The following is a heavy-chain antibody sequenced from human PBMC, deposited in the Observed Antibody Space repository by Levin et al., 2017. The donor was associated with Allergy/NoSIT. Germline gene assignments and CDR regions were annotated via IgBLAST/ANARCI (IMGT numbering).Heavy chain of an antibody. CDR3: ARDGSGVVMPPYYYYYGMDG. CDR2: TYYRSKWYN. D-gene: IGHD3-3*01. V-gene: IGHV6-1*01. CDR1: GDSVSNNSAA. J-gene: IGHJ6*02. Sequence: SETLSLTCAISGDSVSNNSAAWNWIRQSPSSGLEWLGRTYYRSKWYNDYAVSVKSRITINPDTSKNQFSLQLNSVTPEDTAVYYCARDGSGVVMPPYYYYYGMDGWGQGTTVTVSS.